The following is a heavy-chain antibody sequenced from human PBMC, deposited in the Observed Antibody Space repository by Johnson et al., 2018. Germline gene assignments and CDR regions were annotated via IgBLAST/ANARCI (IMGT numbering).Heavy chain of an antibody. D-gene: IGHD2-15*01. CDR3: ARERGYCSGGSCYSNHYYYYMDV. CDR1: GDSVSSNSAA. CDR2: TYYRSKWDN. V-gene: IGHV6-1*01. Sequence: QVQLQESGPGLVKXSQTLSLTCAISGDSVSSNSAAWNWIRQSPSRGLEWLGRTYYRSKWDNDYAVSVKSRITNNPDTSKNQFSLQLNSVTPEDTAVYYCARERGYCSGGSCYSNHYYYYMDVWGKGTTVTVSS. J-gene: IGHJ6*03.